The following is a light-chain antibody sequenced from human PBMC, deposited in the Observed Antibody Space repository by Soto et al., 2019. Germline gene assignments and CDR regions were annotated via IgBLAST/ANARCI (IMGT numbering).Light chain of an antibody. CDR3: SSYSYSSNVL. CDR2: DVT. Sequence: QPASVSGSPGQSITISCTGTSSDVGGYNYVSWYQQHPGNAPKLMIFDVTNRPSGVSTRFSGSKSGNTASLTISGLQAEDEADYYCSSYSYSSNVLFGGGTKVTVL. CDR1: SSDVGGYNY. J-gene: IGLJ2*01. V-gene: IGLV2-14*03.